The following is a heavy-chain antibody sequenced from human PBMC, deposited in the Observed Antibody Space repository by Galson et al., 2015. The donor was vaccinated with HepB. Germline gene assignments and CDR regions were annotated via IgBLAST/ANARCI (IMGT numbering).Heavy chain of an antibody. CDR2: ISYDGSNK. CDR1: GFTFSSYA. CDR3: ARDRLGIMFDY. V-gene: IGHV3-30*04. Sequence: SLRLSCAASGFTFSSYAMHWVRQAPGKGLEWVAVISYDGSNKYYADSVKGRFTISRDNSKNTLYLQMNSLRAEDTAVYYCARDRLGIMFDYWGQGTLVTVSS. J-gene: IGHJ4*02. D-gene: IGHD7-27*01.